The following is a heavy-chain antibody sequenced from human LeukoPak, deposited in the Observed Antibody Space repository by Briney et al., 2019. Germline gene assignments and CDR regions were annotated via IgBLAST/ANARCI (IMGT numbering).Heavy chain of an antibody. V-gene: IGHV3-7*01. D-gene: IGHD3-10*01. CDR1: GFTLSSYW. CDR2: IKRDGNEK. J-gene: IGHJ5*01. CDR3: AKEGAYPIITYDS. Sequence: PGGSLRLSCAASGFTLSSYWMNWVRQAPGKGLEWVANIKRDGNEKYYVDSVKGRFSISRDNAKNSLYLQMDSLRAEDTAVYHCAKEGAYPIITYDSWGQGALVTVSS.